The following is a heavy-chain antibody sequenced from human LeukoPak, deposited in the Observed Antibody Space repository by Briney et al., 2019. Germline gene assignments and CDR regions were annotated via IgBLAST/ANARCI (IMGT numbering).Heavy chain of an antibody. Sequence: SETLSLTCTVSGGSISSYYWSWIRQPPGKGLEWIGYIYYSGSTNYNPSLKSRVTISVDTSKNQFSLKLSSVTAADTAVYYCATGYSSGWYRDGYFQHWGQGTLVTVSS. CDR2: IYYSGST. CDR1: GGSISSYY. V-gene: IGHV4-59*01. J-gene: IGHJ1*01. CDR3: ATGYSSGWYRDGYFQH. D-gene: IGHD6-19*01.